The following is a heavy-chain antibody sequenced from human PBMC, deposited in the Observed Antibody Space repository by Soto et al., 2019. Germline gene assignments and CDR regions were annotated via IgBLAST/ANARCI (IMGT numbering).Heavy chain of an antibody. CDR1: GFTFSSYA. Sequence: EVQLVESGGGLVQPGGSLRLSCAASGFTFSSYAMNWVRQAPGKGLEWGAYISSSSRKIDYADAVKGRFTISRDNAKNSVYLQMNSLRDEDTAVYYCAGDSSLGNRWARHFDHWGQGTLVTVSS. V-gene: IGHV3-48*02. CDR3: AGDSSLGNRWARHFDH. CDR2: ISSSSRKI. J-gene: IGHJ4*02. D-gene: IGHD3-16*02.